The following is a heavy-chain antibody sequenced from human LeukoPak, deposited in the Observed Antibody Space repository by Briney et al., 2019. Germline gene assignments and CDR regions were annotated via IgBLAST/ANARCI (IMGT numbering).Heavy chain of an antibody. V-gene: IGHV4-39*07. CDR3: AREGRYGDYPYYRYYYYMDV. D-gene: IGHD4-17*01. Sequence: PSETLSLTCTVSGGSISSSSYYWGWIRQPPGKGLEWIGSIYYSGSTYYNPSLKSRVTISVDTSKNQFSLKLRSVTAADTAVYYCAREGRYGDYPYYRYYYYMDVWGKGTTVTISS. CDR1: GGSISSSSYY. J-gene: IGHJ6*03. CDR2: IYYSGST.